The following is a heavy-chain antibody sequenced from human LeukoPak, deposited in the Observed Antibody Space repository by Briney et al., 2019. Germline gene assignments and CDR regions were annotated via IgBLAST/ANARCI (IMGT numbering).Heavy chain of an antibody. CDR1: GFTFSDYY. D-gene: IGHD3-3*01. CDR2: ISSSGSTI. Sequence: PGGSLRLSCAASGFTFSDYYMSWIRQAPGKGLEWVSYISSSGSTIYYVDSVKGRFTISRDNAKNSLYLQMNSLRAEDTAVYYCARGAYDFWSGSLLPIPFDYWGQGPLVTVSS. J-gene: IGHJ4*02. V-gene: IGHV3-11*01. CDR3: ARGAYDFWSGSLLPIPFDY.